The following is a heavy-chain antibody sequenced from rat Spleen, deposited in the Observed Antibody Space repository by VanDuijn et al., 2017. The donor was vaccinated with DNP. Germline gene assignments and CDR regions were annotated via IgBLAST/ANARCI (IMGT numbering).Heavy chain of an antibody. D-gene: IGHD1-11*01. J-gene: IGHJ2*01. Sequence: EVQLVESGGGLVQPGRSLKLSCAASGFTFSNYGMHWIRQAPTKGLEWVASINDSGGFTCYRDSVKGRFTLSRDTAKSTLHLQMDSLRSEDTATYYCARLDYGGYNPLDYWGQGVMVTVSS. CDR2: INDSGGFT. CDR1: GFTFSNYG. V-gene: IGHV5-19*01. CDR3: ARLDYGGYNPLDY.